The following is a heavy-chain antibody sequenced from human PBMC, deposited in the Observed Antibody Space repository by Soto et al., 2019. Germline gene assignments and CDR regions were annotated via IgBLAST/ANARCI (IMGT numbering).Heavy chain of an antibody. CDR2: ISANNGNT. J-gene: IGHJ4*02. CDR1: GYTFTSYG. Sequence: QVQLVQSGAEVKKPGASVKVSCKASGYTFTSYGINWVRQAPGQGLEWMGWISANNGNTHYAQKLQGRVTITTHTSTSTAYMELRSLRSDDTAVYYCARVQSGYDFAYWGQGTLVTVSS. V-gene: IGHV1-18*01. D-gene: IGHD5-12*01. CDR3: ARVQSGYDFAY.